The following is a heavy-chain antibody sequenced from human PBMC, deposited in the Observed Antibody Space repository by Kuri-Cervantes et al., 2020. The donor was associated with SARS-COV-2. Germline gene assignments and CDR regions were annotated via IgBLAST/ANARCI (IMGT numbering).Heavy chain of an antibody. CDR2: IYYSGST. CDR3: ARVPIAAPEY. D-gene: IGHD6-13*01. J-gene: IGHJ4*02. Sequence: SETLSLTCTVSGGSISSSSYYWGWIRQPPGKGLEWIGSIYYSGSTYYNPSLKSRVTISVDTSKNQFSLKLGSVTAADTAVYYCARVPIAAPEYWGQGTLVTVSS. CDR1: GGSISSSSYY. V-gene: IGHV4-39*01.